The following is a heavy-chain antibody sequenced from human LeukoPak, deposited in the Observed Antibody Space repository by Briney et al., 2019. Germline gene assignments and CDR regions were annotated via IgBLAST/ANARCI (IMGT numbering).Heavy chain of an antibody. CDR2: IKSKTDGGTT. CDR1: GFTFSNAW. Sequence: GGSLRLSCAASGFTFSNAWMSWVRQAPGKGLEWVGLIKSKTDGGTTDYAAPVKGRFTISRDDTKNTLYLQMNRLKTQDTAVYYCTTIASIPPWGQGTLVTVSS. J-gene: IGHJ5*02. V-gene: IGHV3-15*01. CDR3: TTIASIPP.